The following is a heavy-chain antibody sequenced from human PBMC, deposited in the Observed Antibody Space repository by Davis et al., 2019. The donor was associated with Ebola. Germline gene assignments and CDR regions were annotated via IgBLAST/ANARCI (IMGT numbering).Heavy chain of an antibody. D-gene: IGHD5-18*01. CDR2: INHSGST. J-gene: IGHJ4*02. CDR1: GGSIISSSSY. Sequence: SETLSLTCTVSGGSIISSSSYWGWIRQPPGKGLEWIREINHSGSTNYNPSLKSRVTISLDTSKNQFSLKLSSVTAADTAVYYCARGRYSYGYFDYWGQGTLVTVSP. CDR3: ARGRYSYGYFDY. V-gene: IGHV4-39*07.